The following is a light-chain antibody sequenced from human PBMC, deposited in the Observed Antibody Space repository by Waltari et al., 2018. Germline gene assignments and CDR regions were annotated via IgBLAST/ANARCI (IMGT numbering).Light chain of an antibody. J-gene: IGLJ2*01. CDR1: SLRSYY. CDR3: NSRDSSGNHLVV. V-gene: IGLV3-19*01. Sequence: SSELPQDPSVSVALGQTVRITCQGDSLRSYYASWYQQKPGQAPVLVIYGKNNRPSGIPDRFSGSSSGNTASLTITGAQAEDEADYYCNSRDSSGNHLVVCGGGTKLTVL. CDR2: GKN.